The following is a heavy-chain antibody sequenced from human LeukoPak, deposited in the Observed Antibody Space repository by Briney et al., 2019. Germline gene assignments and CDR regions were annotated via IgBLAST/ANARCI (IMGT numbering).Heavy chain of an antibody. CDR3: ARTAAGTFFDY. D-gene: IGHD6-13*01. Sequence: PGGSLRLSCAVSGXTVSSNYMSWVRQAPGKGLEWVSIIYSGGYTFYADSVKGRFTISRDNSKNTLYLQMNSLRAEDTAVYYCARTAAGTFFDYWGQGTLVTVSS. V-gene: IGHV3-53*01. CDR1: GXTVSSNY. J-gene: IGHJ4*02. CDR2: IYSGGYT.